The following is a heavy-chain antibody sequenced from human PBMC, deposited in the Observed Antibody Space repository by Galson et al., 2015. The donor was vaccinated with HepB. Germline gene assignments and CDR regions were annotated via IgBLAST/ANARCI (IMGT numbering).Heavy chain of an antibody. CDR1: GFTFSSYA. V-gene: IGHV3-73*01. J-gene: IGHJ4*02. CDR2: IRSKANNYAT. Sequence: SLRLSCAASGFTFSSYAMSWVRQAPGKGLEWVGRIRSKANNYATAYAASVKGRFTVSRDDSENTAYLQMNSLKTEDTAIYYCTRQNGDGGPIDHWGQGTLVTVSS. D-gene: IGHD4-17*01. CDR3: TRQNGDGGPIDH.